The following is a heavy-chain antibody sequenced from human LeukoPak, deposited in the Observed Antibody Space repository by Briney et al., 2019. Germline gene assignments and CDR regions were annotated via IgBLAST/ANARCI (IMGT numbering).Heavy chain of an antibody. Sequence: GGSLRLSCVASGNTFIRYWMTWVRQAPGKGLEGVAKINQDGSEKYYVDSVKGRFTISRDNAKNSLYLQMNSLRAEDTAMYYCGIVGYSYGDTGYFESWGQGALVTVSS. D-gene: IGHD5-18*01. CDR2: INQDGSEK. CDR3: GIVGYSYGDTGYFES. CDR1: GNTFIRYW. J-gene: IGHJ5*01. V-gene: IGHV3-7*01.